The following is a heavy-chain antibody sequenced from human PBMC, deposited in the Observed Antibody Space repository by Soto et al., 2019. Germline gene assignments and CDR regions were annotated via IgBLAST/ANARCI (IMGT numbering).Heavy chain of an antibody. CDR2: ISSSSAYK. Sequence: VQLVESGGGLVKPGGSLRLSCEGSGFMFSSYNLNWVRQPPGRGLEWVSFISSSSAYKYYEDAVKGRFTISRDNDKNSVYLQMNSLRAEDAGLYYCARSAGYCTDTSCEKGWFDSWGQGTWVTVSS. J-gene: IGHJ5*01. V-gene: IGHV3-21*01. CDR3: ARSAGYCTDTSCEKGWFDS. CDR1: GFMFSSYN. D-gene: IGHD2-8*02.